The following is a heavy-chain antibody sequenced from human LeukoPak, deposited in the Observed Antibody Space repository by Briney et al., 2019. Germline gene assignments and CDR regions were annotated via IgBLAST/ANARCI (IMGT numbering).Heavy chain of an antibody. CDR2: IYFNGRT. Sequence: PSETLSLTCTVSGGSVSNSRVYWGWIRQTPGEGLEWIGSIYFNGRTYYNPSLKSRVTISVDTPKNQFSLKLSSVTAADTAVYYCARFSGSYYYYGMDVWGQGTTVTVSS. CDR3: ARFSGSYYYYGMDV. D-gene: IGHD1-26*01. CDR1: GGSVSNSRVY. V-gene: IGHV4-39*07. J-gene: IGHJ6*02.